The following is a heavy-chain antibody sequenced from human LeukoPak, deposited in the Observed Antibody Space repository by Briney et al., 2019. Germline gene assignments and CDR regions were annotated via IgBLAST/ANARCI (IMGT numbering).Heavy chain of an antibody. CDR3: AKAAVIIGLAVFDT. CDR1: GFSFSAYT. J-gene: IGHJ3*02. D-gene: IGHD2-21*01. Sequence: GGSLRLSCAASGFSFSAYTMSWVRQAPGKGPEWVSAINSGGDATSYADSVRGRFTISRDNSKNTLYLQMSSLRAEDTAVYSCAKAAVIIGLAVFDTWGQGTMVTVSS. V-gene: IGHV3-23*01. CDR2: INSGGDAT.